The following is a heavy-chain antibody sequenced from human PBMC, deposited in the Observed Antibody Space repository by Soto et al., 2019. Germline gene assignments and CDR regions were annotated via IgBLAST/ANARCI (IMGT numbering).Heavy chain of an antibody. Sequence: QEQLVESGGGVVQPGRSLRLSCEASGFTFSTYGIHWVRQTPGKGLDWVAAISYDGVNKYYAGSVKGRFTVSRDNSKNTVYLQLTSLTFEDTAIYYCAKDRGFVEWLPRQIDLWGQGTLVTVSS. CDR1: GFTFSTYG. CDR2: ISYDGVNK. CDR3: AKDRGFVEWLPRQIDL. D-gene: IGHD3-3*01. V-gene: IGHV3-30*18. J-gene: IGHJ5*02.